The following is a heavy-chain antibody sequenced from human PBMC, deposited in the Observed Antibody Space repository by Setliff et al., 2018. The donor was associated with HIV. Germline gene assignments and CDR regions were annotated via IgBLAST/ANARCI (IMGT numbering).Heavy chain of an antibody. J-gene: IGHJ6*03. Sequence: PSETLSLTCTVSGGSITSYYWSWIRPPAGKGLEWFGRIYISGSTNYNPSLKSRVTISVDTSKNQFSLKLSSVTAADTAVYYCAKDRSSGRGYYYYYYMDVWGKGTTVTVSS. CDR3: AKDRSSGRGYYYYYYMDV. V-gene: IGHV4-4*07. D-gene: IGHD6-19*01. CDR2: IYISGST. CDR1: GGSITSYY.